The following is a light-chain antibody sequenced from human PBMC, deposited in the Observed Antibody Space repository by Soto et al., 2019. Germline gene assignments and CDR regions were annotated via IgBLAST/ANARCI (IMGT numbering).Light chain of an antibody. CDR3: QQYGSSPT. CDR1: QSISRN. J-gene: IGKJ4*01. V-gene: IGKV3-20*01. Sequence: EMVVTQSPATLSVSPGERVALSCRASQSISRNLAWYQQKPGQSPRLLIYATSSRATGIPDRFTGGGAGTGFTLTISRLEPEDSAVYYCQQYGSSPTFGGGTKVDI. CDR2: ATS.